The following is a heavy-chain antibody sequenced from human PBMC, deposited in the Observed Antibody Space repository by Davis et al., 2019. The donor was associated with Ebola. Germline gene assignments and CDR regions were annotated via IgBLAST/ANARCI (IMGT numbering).Heavy chain of an antibody. CDR3: ARREAASIDY. CDR1: GFIFSDYW. CDR2: ITNDGTRT. V-gene: IGHV3-74*01. Sequence: GESLKISCAASGFIFSDYWMNWVRQTPGKGLVWVSRITNDGTRTSYADSVQGRFTISRDNAKNTLFLQLNSLGVEDTAIYYCARREAASIDYWGQGTLVTVSS. D-gene: IGHD6-25*01. J-gene: IGHJ4*02.